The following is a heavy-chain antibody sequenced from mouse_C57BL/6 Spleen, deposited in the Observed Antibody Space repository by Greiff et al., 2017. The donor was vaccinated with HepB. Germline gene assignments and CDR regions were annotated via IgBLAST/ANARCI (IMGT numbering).Heavy chain of an antibody. V-gene: IGHV1-15*01. Sequence: VQLQQSGAELVRPGASVTLSCKASGYTFTDYEMHWVKQTPVHGLEWIGAIDPETGGTAYNQKFKGKAILTADKSSSTAYMELRGLTSEDSAVYYCTRIGSSYPDFDYWGQGTTLTVSS. CDR3: TRIGSSYPDFDY. CDR1: GYTFTDYE. J-gene: IGHJ2*01. CDR2: IDPETGGT. D-gene: IGHD1-1*01.